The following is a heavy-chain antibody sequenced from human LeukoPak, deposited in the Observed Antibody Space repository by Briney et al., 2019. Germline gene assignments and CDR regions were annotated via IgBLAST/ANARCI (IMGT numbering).Heavy chain of an antibody. Sequence: GGSLRLSCAASGFTFSSYAMSWVRQAPGKGLEWVPAISGSGGSTYYADSVKGRFTISRDNSKNTLYLQMNSLRAEDTAVYYCAKQVLEVVITMAYWGQGTLVTVSS. CDR2: ISGSGGST. J-gene: IGHJ4*02. CDR1: GFTFSSYA. CDR3: AKQVLEVVITMAY. D-gene: IGHD3-22*01. V-gene: IGHV3-23*01.